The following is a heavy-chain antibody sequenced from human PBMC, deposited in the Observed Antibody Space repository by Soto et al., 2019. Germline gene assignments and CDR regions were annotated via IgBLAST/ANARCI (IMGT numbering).Heavy chain of an antibody. J-gene: IGHJ3*02. Sequence: EVQLVESGGGLVQPGGSLRLSCAASGFTFSSYWMSWVRQAPGKGLEWVANIKQDGSEKYYVDSVKGRFTISRDNAKNSLYLQMNGLGAEGAAVYYCAREGGGGNIVVVVAAIDDAFDIWGQGTMVTVSS. D-gene: IGHD2-15*01. CDR1: GFTFSSYW. CDR3: AREGGGGNIVVVVAAIDDAFDI. CDR2: IKQDGSEK. V-gene: IGHV3-7*01.